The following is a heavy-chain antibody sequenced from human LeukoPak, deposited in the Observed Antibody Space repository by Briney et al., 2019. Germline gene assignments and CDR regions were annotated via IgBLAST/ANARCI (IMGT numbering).Heavy chain of an antibody. Sequence: PSETLSLTCTVSGGSISSYYWSWIRQPPGKGLEWIGYIYYSGSTNYNPSLKSRVTISVDTSKNQFSLKLSSVTAADTAVYYCARVTYYYDSSGYYRYLYMDIWGKGTTVTVSS. CDR1: GGSISSYY. CDR3: ARVTYYYDSSGYYRYLYMDI. CDR2: IYYSGST. V-gene: IGHV4-59*01. J-gene: IGHJ6*03. D-gene: IGHD3-22*01.